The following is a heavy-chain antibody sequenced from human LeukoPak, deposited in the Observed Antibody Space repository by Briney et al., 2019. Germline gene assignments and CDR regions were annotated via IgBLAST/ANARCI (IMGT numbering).Heavy chain of an antibody. Sequence: PGGSLRLSCAASGFTLNSYAMNWVRQAPGKGLEWVSSISGTGGSVYYAVSVKGQFTISRDHSKNILYLQMNSLRADDTAVYYCAKDLNYAFDYWGQGTLVTVSS. CDR3: AKDLNYAFDY. J-gene: IGHJ4*02. CDR2: ISGTGGSV. V-gene: IGHV3-23*01. CDR1: GFTLNSYA. D-gene: IGHD2-2*01.